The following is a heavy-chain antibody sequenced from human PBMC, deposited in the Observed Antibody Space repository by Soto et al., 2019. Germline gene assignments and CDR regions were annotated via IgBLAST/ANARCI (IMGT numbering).Heavy chain of an antibody. D-gene: IGHD3-10*01. CDR3: ASEVLLWFGESTAGSNGGLYYYGMDV. J-gene: IGHJ6*02. V-gene: IGHV1-69*13. CDR2: IIPIFGTA. CDR1: GGTFSSYA. Sequence: ASVKVSCKASGGTFSSYAISWVRQAPGQGLEWMGGIIPIFGTANYAQKFQGRVTITADESTSTAYMELSSLRSEDTAVYYCASEVLLWFGESTAGSNGGLYYYGMDVWGQGTTVTVSS.